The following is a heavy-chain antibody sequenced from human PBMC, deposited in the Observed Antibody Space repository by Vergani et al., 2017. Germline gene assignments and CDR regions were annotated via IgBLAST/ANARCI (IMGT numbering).Heavy chain of an antibody. D-gene: IGHD2-2*01. J-gene: IGHJ6*03. CDR3: ARGPPGSTSWYYYYYYYMDV. Sequence: QVQLVQSGAEVKKPGASVKVSCKASGYTFTSYAMHWVRQAPGQRLEWMGWMNPNSGNTGYAQKFQGRVTMTRNTSISTAYMELSSLRSEDTAVYYCARGPPGSTSWYYYYYYYMDVWGKGTTVTVSS. V-gene: IGHV1-8*02. CDR1: GYTFTSYA. CDR2: MNPNSGNT.